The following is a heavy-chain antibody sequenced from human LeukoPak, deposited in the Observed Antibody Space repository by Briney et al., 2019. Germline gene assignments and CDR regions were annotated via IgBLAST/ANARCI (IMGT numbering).Heavy chain of an antibody. V-gene: IGHV3-23*01. CDR3: AKPRDSSWTGYYFDY. CDR1: GFTLRSNA. J-gene: IGHJ4*02. Sequence: PGGSLRLSCAASGFTLRSNAMTWVRQAPGKGLEWVPAISGSGGSTYYADSVKGRFTISRDNSKNTLYLQMNSLRAEDTAVYYCAKPRDSSWTGYYFDYWGQGTLVTVSS. D-gene: IGHD3-22*01. CDR2: ISGSGGST.